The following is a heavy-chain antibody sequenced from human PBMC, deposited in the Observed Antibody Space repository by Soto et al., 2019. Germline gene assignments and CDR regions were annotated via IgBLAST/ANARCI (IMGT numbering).Heavy chain of an antibody. CDR1: GYAFTDYA. J-gene: IGHJ4*02. CDR2: INVGNGNT. V-gene: IGHV1-3*01. D-gene: IGHD3-16*01. CDR3: AREGAHYAPLDH. Sequence: ASVKVSCKASGYAFTDYAIHWVRQAPGQGLEWMGWINVGNGNTGYSRKFQGRVTNVRDMSASTAYIEVTSLTSEDTAIYYCAREGAHYAPLDHWGQGTLVTVSS.